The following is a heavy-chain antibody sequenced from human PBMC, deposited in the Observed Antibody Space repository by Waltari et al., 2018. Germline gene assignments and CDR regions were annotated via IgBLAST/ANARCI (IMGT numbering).Heavy chain of an antibody. Sequence: EVKVVDSGGGLVQTGGSLRLSCVASGFGLDTFELNWVRQAPEKGLEWISYIDGSGRTIFYADSVKGRFTISRDNTKNSLYLQMNSLGVEDTAIYYCVPGGLAFFDLWGQGTLVTVSS. CDR3: VPGGLAFFDL. D-gene: IGHD3-10*01. CDR1: GFGLDTFE. CDR2: IDGSGRTI. V-gene: IGHV3-48*03. J-gene: IGHJ4*02.